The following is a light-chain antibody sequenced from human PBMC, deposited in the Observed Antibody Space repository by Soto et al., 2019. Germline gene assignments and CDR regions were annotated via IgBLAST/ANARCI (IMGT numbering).Light chain of an antibody. V-gene: IGKV3-20*01. CDR3: QQYGSSGT. Sequence: EIVLTQSPGTLSLSPWERATLSCRASQSVSNNYLAWYQTKPGQAPSLLIYGASNSATGIPDRFSGSWSGTDFTLTISRLEPEDFAVYYCQQYGSSGTFGQGTKVDIK. CDR1: QSVSNNY. J-gene: IGKJ1*01. CDR2: GAS.